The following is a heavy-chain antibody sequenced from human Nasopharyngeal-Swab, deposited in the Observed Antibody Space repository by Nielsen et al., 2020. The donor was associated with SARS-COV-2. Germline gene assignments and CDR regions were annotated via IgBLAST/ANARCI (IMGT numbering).Heavy chain of an antibody. J-gene: IGHJ5*02. Sequence: ASVKVSCKASGYTFTSYAVHWVRRAPGQRLERMGWINAGNGNTKYSQKFQGRVTITRDTSASTAYMELSSLRSEDTAVYYCARDRNVLRYFDWLGWFDPWGQGTLVTVSS. D-gene: IGHD3-9*01. V-gene: IGHV1-3*01. CDR3: ARDRNVLRYFDWLGWFDP. CDR1: GYTFTSYA. CDR2: INAGNGNT.